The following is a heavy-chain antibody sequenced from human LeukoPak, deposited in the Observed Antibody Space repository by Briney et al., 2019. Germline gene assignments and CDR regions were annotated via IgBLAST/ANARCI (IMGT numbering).Heavy chain of an antibody. CDR1: GFTFSNYW. D-gene: IGHD3-3*01. Sequence: GGSLRLSCVVSGFTFSNYWMNWVRQAPGKGLEWVANIHEDGSDKYYADSVKGRFTVSRDNAKNSLYLQMSSLRAEDTAVYYCARTLRLNTPRAFDVWGQGTMVSVSS. CDR3: ARTLRLNTPRAFDV. V-gene: IGHV3-7*05. J-gene: IGHJ3*01. CDR2: IHEDGSDK.